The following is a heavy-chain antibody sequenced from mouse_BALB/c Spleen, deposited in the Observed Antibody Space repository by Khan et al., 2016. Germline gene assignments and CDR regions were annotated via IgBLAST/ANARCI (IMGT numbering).Heavy chain of an antibody. D-gene: IGHD2-2*01. CDR2: INPSTGYT. CDR1: GYTFTSYW. J-gene: IGHJ3*01. CDR3: ARSVTAWFAY. V-gene: IGHV1-7*01. Sequence: QVQLQQSGAELAKPGASVKISCKASGYTFTSYWMHWVKQRPGQGLEWIGYINPSTGYTEYNQKFKDKATLTADTSSSTAYMPLSSLTSEYSAVYSCARSVTAWFAYWGQGTLVTVSA.